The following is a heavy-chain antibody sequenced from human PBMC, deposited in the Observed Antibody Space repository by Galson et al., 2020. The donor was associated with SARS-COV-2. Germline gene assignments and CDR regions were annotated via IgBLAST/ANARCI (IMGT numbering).Heavy chain of an antibody. CDR3: ARTTGGGGPPADY. J-gene: IGHJ4*02. Sequence: SETLSLTCAVSGGSISGYYWSWIRQSPGTGLEWIGYIYYTGSGAAYNPSLKSRVTMSVDTSKHQFSLKVTSVTAADTAVYYCARTTGGGGPPADYWGQGILVTVSS. CDR1: GGSISGYY. D-gene: IGHD1-26*01. V-gene: IGHV4-59*01. CDR2: IYYTGSGA.